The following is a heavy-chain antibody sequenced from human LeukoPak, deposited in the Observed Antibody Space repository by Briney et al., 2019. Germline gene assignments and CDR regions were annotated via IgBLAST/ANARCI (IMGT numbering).Heavy chain of an antibody. V-gene: IGHV4-38-2*02. CDR3: ASGGSGLRDY. J-gene: IGHJ4*02. D-gene: IGHD3-10*01. CDR2: IYHSGST. Sequence: PSETLSLTCTVSGYSISSGYYWGWIRQPPGQGLEWIGSIYHSGSTYYNPSLKSRVTISVDTSKNQFSLKLSSVTAADTAVYYCASGGSGLRDYWGQGTLVTVSS. CDR1: GYSISSGYY.